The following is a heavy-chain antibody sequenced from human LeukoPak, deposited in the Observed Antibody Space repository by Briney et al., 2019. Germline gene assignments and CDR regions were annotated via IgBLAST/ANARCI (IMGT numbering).Heavy chain of an antibody. CDR1: GGSISNFY. CDR2: ISTSAST. D-gene: IGHD5-24*01. J-gene: IGHJ4*02. V-gene: IGHV4-4*07. CDR3: VREGYYGNNYIDY. Sequence: SETLPLTCTVSGGSISNFYWTWIRQPAGKGLEWIGRISTSASTNYNPSLKNRVTMSVDTSKNQFSLKLTSVTAADTAVYYCVREGYYGNNYIDYWGQGTLVTVSS.